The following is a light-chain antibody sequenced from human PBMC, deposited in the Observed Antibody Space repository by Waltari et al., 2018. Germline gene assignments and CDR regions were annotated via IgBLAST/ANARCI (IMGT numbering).Light chain of an antibody. CDR3: QQYYSTPIT. CDR1: QSVLYSSNNKNY. V-gene: IGKV4-1*01. J-gene: IGKJ3*01. CDR2: WAS. Sequence: DIVMTQSPDSLAVPLGERATSNCKSSQSVLYSSNNKNYLAWYRQKPGQPPKLLIYWASTRESGVPDRFSGSGSGTDFTLTISSLQAEDVAVYYCQQYYSTPITFGPGTKVDIK.